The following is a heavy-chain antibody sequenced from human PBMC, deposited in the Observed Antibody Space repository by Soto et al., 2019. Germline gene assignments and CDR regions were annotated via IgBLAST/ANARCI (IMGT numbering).Heavy chain of an antibody. CDR3: GIAHSIGWYGCQYFQH. CDR2: INHSGST. J-gene: IGHJ1*01. V-gene: IGHV4-34*01. D-gene: IGHD6-19*01. Sequence: SETLSLTCTVSGGSISSYYWSWIRQPPGKGLEWIGEINHSGSTNYNPSLKSRVTISVDTSKNQFSLKLSSVTAADTAVYYCGIAHSIGWYGCQYFQHWGQVTFVTVSS. CDR1: GGSISSYY.